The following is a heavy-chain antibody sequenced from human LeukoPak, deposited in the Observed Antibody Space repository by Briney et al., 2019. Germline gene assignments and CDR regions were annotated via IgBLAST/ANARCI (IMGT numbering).Heavy chain of an antibody. CDR2: IYYSGSA. CDR1: GGSISSNGYY. V-gene: IGHV4-39*01. CDR3: ARAYGARPYYYFDY. Sequence: SETLSLTCSVSGGSISSNGYYWGWIRQPPGKGLEWIGAIYYSGSAYYNPSLKSRVTISVDTSKNQFSLKVTSVTAADTAVYYCARAYGARPYYYFDYWGQGTLVPVSS. D-gene: IGHD4-17*01. J-gene: IGHJ4*02.